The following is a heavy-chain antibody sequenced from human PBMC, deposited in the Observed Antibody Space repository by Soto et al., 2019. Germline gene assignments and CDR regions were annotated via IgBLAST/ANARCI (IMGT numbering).Heavy chain of an antibody. CDR1: GGSISSYY. J-gene: IGHJ6*02. CDR2: IYYSGST. Sequence: KPSETLSLTCTVSGGSISSYYWSWIRQPPGKGLEWIGYIYYSGSTNYNPSLKSRVTISVDTSKNQFSLKLSSVTAADTAVYYCARDRITMVRGVYYGMDVWGQGTTVTVSS. V-gene: IGHV4-59*01. D-gene: IGHD3-10*01. CDR3: ARDRITMVRGVYYGMDV.